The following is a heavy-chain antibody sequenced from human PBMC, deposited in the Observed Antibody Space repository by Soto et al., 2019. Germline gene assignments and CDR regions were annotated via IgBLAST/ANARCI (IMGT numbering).Heavy chain of an antibody. V-gene: IGHV1-18*01. CDR2: ISAYNGNT. CDR3: ATRIAVAGSYYYYGMDV. J-gene: IGHJ6*02. Sequence: ASVKVSCKASGYTFTSYGISWVRQAPGQGLEWMGWISAYNGNTNYAQKLQGRVTITTDTSTSTAYMELSSLRSDDTAVYYCATRIAVAGSYYYYGMDVWGQGTTVTVSS. D-gene: IGHD6-19*01. CDR1: GYTFTSYG.